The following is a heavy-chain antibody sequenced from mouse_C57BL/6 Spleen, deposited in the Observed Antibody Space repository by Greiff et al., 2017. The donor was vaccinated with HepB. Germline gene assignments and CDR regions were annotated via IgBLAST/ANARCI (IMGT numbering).Heavy chain of an antibody. J-gene: IGHJ3*01. Sequence: QVQLQQPGAELVKPGASVKLSCKASGYTFTSYWMHWVKQRPGQGLEWIGMIHPTSGSTNYNEKFKSKATLTVDKSSSTAYMQLSSLTSEDSAVYYCARYYYGSSYFAYWGQGTLVTVSA. D-gene: IGHD1-1*01. V-gene: IGHV1-64*01. CDR2: IHPTSGST. CDR1: GYTFTSYW. CDR3: ARYYYGSSYFAY.